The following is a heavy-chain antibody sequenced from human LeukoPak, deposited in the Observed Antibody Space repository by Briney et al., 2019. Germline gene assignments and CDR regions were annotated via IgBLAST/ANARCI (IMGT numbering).Heavy chain of an antibody. CDR2: ISSSSSYI. CDR1: GFTFSSYS. CDR3: ARAGYSYGYSAFDI. D-gene: IGHD5-18*01. Sequence: GGSLRLSCAASGFTFSSYSMNWVRQAPGKGLEWVSSISSSSSYIYYADSVKGLFTISRDNAKNSLYLQMNSLRAEDTAVYYCARAGYSYGYSAFDIWGQGTMVTVSS. V-gene: IGHV3-21*01. J-gene: IGHJ3*02.